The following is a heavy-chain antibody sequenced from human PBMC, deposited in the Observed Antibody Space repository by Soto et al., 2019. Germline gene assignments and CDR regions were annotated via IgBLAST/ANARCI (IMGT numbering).Heavy chain of an antibody. J-gene: IGHJ4*02. CDR1: GGSISSYY. CDR3: ARGGAYSGYDC. D-gene: IGHD5-12*01. CDR2: IYYSGST. V-gene: IGHV4-59*01. Sequence: SETLSLTCTVSGGSISSYYWSWIRQPPGKGLECIGYIYYSGSTNYNPSLKSRVTISVDTPKNQFSLKLSSVTAADTAVYYCARGGAYSGYDCWGQGTLVTVSS.